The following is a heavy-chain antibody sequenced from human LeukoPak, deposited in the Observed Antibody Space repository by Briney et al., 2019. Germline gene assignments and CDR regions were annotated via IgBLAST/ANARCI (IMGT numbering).Heavy chain of an antibody. D-gene: IGHD3-3*01. J-gene: IGHJ3*02. V-gene: IGHV4-4*02. Sequence: SETLSLTCAVSGGSISSSNWWSWVRQPPGKGLEWIGEIYHSGSTNYNPSLKSRVTISVDKSKNQFSLKLSSVTAADTAVYYCARVVRFLEWFPAFDIWGQGTMVTVSS. CDR2: IYHSGST. CDR3: ARVVRFLEWFPAFDI. CDR1: GGSISSSNW.